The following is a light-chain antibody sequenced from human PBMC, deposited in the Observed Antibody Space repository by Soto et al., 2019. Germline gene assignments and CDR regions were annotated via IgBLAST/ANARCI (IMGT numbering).Light chain of an antibody. J-gene: IGKJ2*01. V-gene: IGKV1-39*01. CDR3: QQTYSPPYT. CDR2: TSG. Sequence: DIHMTQSPSSLSASVGDRVTVSCRASQRITTYVNWYQQKPGEAPKLLITTSGTLQRGVPSRFSGSGSGTDFTLTISSLQPADFATYFCQQTYSPPYTFGQGTKLEIK. CDR1: QRITTY.